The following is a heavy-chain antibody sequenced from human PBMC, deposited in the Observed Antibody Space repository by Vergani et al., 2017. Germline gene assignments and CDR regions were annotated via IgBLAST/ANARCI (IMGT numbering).Heavy chain of an antibody. V-gene: IGHV1-2*04. J-gene: IGHJ6*02. Sequence: QVQLVQSGAEVKKPGASVKVSCKASGYTFTGYYMHWVRQAPGQGLEWMGWINPNSGGTNYAQKFKGWVTMTRDTSISTAYMELSRLRSDDTAVYYCARAPDTAMVELRGAHDGMDVWGQGTTVTVSS. D-gene: IGHD5-18*01. CDR3: ARAPDTAMVELRGAHDGMDV. CDR2: INPNSGGT. CDR1: GYTFTGYY.